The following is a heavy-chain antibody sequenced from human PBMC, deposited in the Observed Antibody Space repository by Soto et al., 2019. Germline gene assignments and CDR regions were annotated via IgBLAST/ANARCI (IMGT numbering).Heavy chain of an antibody. V-gene: IGHV4-30-2*02. Sequence: PSETLSLTCAVSGGSISSGGYSWSWIRQPPGKGLEWIGYIYHSGSTYYNPSLKSRVTISVDTSKNQFSLKLSSVTAADTAVYYCATMPAVKLYYYGMDVWGQGTTVTVSS. D-gene: IGHD4-4*01. J-gene: IGHJ6*02. CDR2: IYHSGST. CDR3: ATMPAVKLYYYGMDV. CDR1: GGSISSGGYS.